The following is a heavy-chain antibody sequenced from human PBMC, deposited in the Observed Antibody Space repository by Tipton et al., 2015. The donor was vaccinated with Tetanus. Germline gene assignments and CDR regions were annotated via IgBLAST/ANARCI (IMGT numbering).Heavy chain of an antibody. CDR2: VSYSGRT. Sequence: TLSLTCTVSGGSARSGDYSWNWIRQPPGKGLEWLAYVSYSGRTNSNYSLKSRITISQDTSKNQFSLRLTSVTAADTAVNYCARANNEVPKKGPFDSWGQGSLVIVSS. D-gene: IGHD1-1*01. J-gene: IGHJ4*02. V-gene: IGHV4-61*08. CDR3: ARANNEVPKKGPFDS. CDR1: GGSARSGDYS.